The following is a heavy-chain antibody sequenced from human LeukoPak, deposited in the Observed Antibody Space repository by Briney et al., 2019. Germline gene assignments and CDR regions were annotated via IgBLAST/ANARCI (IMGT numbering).Heavy chain of an antibody. CDR1: GYTFTGYY. V-gene: IGHV1-2*02. CDR2: INPNTGGT. Sequence: ASVKVSCKASGYTFTGYYIHWVRQVPGQGLEWMGWINPNTGGTKYVQKFQGRVTMTRDTSISTTYMELSRLRSDDTAVYYCARDNWEVSYNWFDPWGQGTLVTVS. CDR3: ARDNWEVSYNWFDP. J-gene: IGHJ5*02. D-gene: IGHD3-16*02.